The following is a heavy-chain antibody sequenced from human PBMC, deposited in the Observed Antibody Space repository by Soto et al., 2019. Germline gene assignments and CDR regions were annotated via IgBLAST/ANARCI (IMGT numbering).Heavy chain of an antibody. CDR3: ARVGCCSGGCCYGYYYYYGMDV. V-gene: IGHV4-31*03. CDR1: GGSISSGGYY. J-gene: IGHJ6*02. D-gene: IGHD2-15*01. Sequence: SETLSLTCTVSGGSISSGGYYWSWIRQHPGKGLEWIGYIYYGGSTYYNPSLKSRVTISVDTSKNQFSLKLTSVTAADTAVYYCARVGCCSGGCCYGYYYYYGMDVWGQGTTVTVSS. CDR2: IYYGGST.